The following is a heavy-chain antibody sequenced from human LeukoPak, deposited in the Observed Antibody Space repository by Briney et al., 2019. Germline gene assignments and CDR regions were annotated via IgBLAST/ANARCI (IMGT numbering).Heavy chain of an antibody. CDR3: ARADTYYDFWSGSQDWFDP. CDR2: IYYSGST. Sequence: PSETLSLTCTVSGGSISSYYWSWIRQPPGKGLEWIGYIYYSGSTNYNPSLKSRVTISVDTSKNQFSLKLSSVTAADTAVYYCARADTYYDFWSGSQDWFDPWGQGTLVTVSS. J-gene: IGHJ5*02. V-gene: IGHV4-59*01. CDR1: GGSISSYY. D-gene: IGHD3-3*01.